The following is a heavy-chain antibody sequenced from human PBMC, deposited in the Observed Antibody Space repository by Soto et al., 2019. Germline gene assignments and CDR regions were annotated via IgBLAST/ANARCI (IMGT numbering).Heavy chain of an antibody. CDR1: GGSINTFDFS. D-gene: IGHD3-3*01. CDR2: IYQSGRT. V-gene: IGHV4-30-2*01. CDR3: AREMTIFGVAPGGGVDV. J-gene: IGHJ6*02. Sequence: PSETLSLTCAVSGGSINTFDFSWSWIRQPPGRGLEWIGSIYQSGRTYYIPSLKSQVTMSLEKSKNQFSLKINSVVAADTAIYYCAREMTIFGVAPGGGVDVWGQGTTVTVSS.